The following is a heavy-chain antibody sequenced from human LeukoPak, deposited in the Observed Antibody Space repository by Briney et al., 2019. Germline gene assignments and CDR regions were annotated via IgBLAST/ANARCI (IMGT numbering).Heavy chain of an antibody. CDR2: ISGSGGST. Sequence: GGSLRLACAASGFTFSSYAMSWVRQAPGKGLEWVSAISGSGGSTYYADSVKGRFTISRDNSKNTLYLQMNNQRAEDTAVYYCAKRVYYDFWSGPNWFDPWGQGTLVTVSS. D-gene: IGHD3-3*01. V-gene: IGHV3-23*01. CDR1: GFTFSSYA. J-gene: IGHJ5*02. CDR3: AKRVYYDFWSGPNWFDP.